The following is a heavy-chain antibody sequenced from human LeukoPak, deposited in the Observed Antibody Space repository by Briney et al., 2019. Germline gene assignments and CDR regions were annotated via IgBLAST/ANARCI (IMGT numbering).Heavy chain of an antibody. CDR3: ARSPNYYDSSGYYYFDY. CDR2: IIPIFGTA. Sequence: ASVKVSCKASGGTFSSYAISWVRQAPGHGLEWMGGIIPIFGTANYAQKFQGRVTITADESTSTAYMELSSLRSEDTAVYYCARSPNYYDSSGYYYFDYWGQGTLVTVSS. V-gene: IGHV1-69*01. D-gene: IGHD3-22*01. J-gene: IGHJ4*02. CDR1: GGTFSSYA.